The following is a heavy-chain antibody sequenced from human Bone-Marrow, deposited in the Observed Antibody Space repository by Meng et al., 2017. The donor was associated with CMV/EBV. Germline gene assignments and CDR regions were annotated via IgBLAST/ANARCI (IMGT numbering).Heavy chain of an antibody. CDR2: ITPSGGST. D-gene: IGHD3-3*01. CDR1: YTFTSYS. CDR3: ARGDDITILGRKEGFDP. J-gene: IGHJ5*02. Sequence: YTFTSYSMHWVRQAPGQGLEWMGIITPSGGSTSYAQQFQGRVTMTRDTSTSTVYMELSSLRSEDTAVYYCARGDDITILGRKEGFDPWGQGTLVTVSS. V-gene: IGHV1-46*01.